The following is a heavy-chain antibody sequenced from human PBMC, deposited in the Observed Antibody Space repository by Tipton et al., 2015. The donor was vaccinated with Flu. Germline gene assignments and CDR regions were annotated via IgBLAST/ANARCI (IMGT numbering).Heavy chain of an antibody. CDR2: VHYSGGR. D-gene: IGHD3-10*01. CDR1: GGSISTYY. Sequence: TLSLTCTVSGGSISTYYWTWIRQSPTKGLEWIGNVHYSGGRKHNPALRSRVTISADTSKNQFSLKLNSVTTADTALYFCAREGQIGWGPTCDYWCPGIQVVVSS. J-gene: IGHJ4*02. CDR3: AREGQIGWGPTCDY. V-gene: IGHV4-59*01.